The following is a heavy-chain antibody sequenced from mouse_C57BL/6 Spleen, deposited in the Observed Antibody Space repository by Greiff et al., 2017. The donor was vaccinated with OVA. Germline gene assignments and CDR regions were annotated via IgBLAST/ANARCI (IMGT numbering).Heavy chain of an antibody. D-gene: IGHD2-1*01. Sequence: QVQLKQSGAELVKPGASVKMSCKASGYTFTSYWITWVKQRPGQGLEWIGDIYPGSGSTNYNEKFKSKATLTVDTSSNTAYLQLSSLTSEDTAVYYCARDGNYFDYWGQGTTLTVSS. CDR3: ARDGNYFDY. CDR2: IYPGSGST. J-gene: IGHJ2*01. CDR1: GYTFTSYW. V-gene: IGHV1-55*01.